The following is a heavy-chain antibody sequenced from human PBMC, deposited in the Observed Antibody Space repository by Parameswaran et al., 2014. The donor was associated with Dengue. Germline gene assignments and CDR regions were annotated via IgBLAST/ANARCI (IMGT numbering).Heavy chain of an antibody. J-gene: IGHJ3*02. V-gene: IGHV5-10-1*01. CDR3: ARPLLGNNAFDI. CDR2: IDPSDSYT. Sequence: VRQMPGKGLEWMGRIDPSDSYTNYSPSFQGHVTISADKSISTAYLQWSSLKASDTAMYYCARPLLGNNAFDIWGQGTMVTVSS. D-gene: IGHD7-27*01.